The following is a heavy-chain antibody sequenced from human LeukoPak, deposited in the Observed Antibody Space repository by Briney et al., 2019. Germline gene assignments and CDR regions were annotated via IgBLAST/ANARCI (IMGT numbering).Heavy chain of an antibody. V-gene: IGHV1-24*01. D-gene: IGHD6-13*01. CDR3: ATVTLIAAAGGYFDY. CDR1: GYTLTELS. Sequence: ASVKVSCKVSGYTLTELSMHWVRQAPGKGLEWMGGFDPEGGETIYAQKFQGRVTMTEDTSTDTAYMELSSLRSEDTAVYYCATVTLIAAAGGYFDYWGQGTLVTVSS. CDR2: FDPEGGET. J-gene: IGHJ4*02.